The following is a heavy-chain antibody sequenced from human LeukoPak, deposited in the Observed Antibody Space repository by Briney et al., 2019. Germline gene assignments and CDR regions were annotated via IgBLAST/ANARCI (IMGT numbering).Heavy chain of an antibody. Sequence: GGSLRLSCAASGFTFSNYFMHWVRQAPGKGLEWVADIASDGSHTFYVESVKGRFTISRDNSKNTLCLQMNSLRAEDTAVYFCARERQDTVIHSGAFDIWGQGTVVTVSS. CDR1: GFTFSNYF. D-gene: IGHD2-21*02. CDR2: IASDGSHT. V-gene: IGHV3-30*04. J-gene: IGHJ3*02. CDR3: ARERQDTVIHSGAFDI.